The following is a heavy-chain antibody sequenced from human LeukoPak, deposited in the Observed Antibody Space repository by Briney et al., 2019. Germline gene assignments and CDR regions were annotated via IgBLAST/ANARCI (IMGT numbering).Heavy chain of an antibody. CDR1: GFTFSTYW. Sequence: GGSLRLSCAASGFTFSTYWMHWVRQAPGKGLVWVSRVSADGSSTTYADSVKGRFTISRDNAKNSLYLQMNSLRAEDTAVYYCARDIYMDVWGKGTTVTVSS. CDR3: ARDIYMDV. J-gene: IGHJ6*03. CDR2: VSADGSST. V-gene: IGHV3-74*01.